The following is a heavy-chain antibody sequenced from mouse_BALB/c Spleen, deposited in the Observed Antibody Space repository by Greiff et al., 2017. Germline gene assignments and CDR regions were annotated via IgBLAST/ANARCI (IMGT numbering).Heavy chain of an antibody. D-gene: IGHD4-1*01. CDR3: ARCGAGTAWIDY. V-gene: IGHV1-7*01. Sequence: QVQLQQSGAELAKPGASVKMSCKASGYTFNSYWMHWVKQRPGQGLEWIGYINPSTGYTEYNQKFKDKATLTADKASSTAYMQLSSLTSEDSAVYSCARCGAGTAWIDYWGQGTLVTVSA. CDR1: GYTFNSYW. CDR2: INPSTGYT. J-gene: IGHJ3*01.